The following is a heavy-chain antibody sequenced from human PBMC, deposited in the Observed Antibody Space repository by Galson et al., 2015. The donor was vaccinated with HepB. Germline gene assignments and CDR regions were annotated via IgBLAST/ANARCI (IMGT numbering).Heavy chain of an antibody. CDR1: GFTFSSYS. V-gene: IGHV3-23*01. CDR3: ARDQGIPDSSGYSYNWFDP. D-gene: IGHD3-22*01. CDR2: IHGVGGGT. Sequence: SLRLSCAASGFTFSSYSMNWVRQAPGKGLEWVSAIHGVGGGTFYADSAKGRFTTSRDNSKNTLYLQMNNLRAEDTAVYYCARDQGIPDSSGYSYNWFDPWGQGTLVTVSS. J-gene: IGHJ5*02.